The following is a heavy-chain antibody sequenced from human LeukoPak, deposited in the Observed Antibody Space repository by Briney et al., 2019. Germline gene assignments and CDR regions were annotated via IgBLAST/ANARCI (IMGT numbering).Heavy chain of an antibody. CDR1: GFTFSDYF. Sequence: PGGSLRLSCAASGFTFSDYFMTWIRQAPGKGLEWLSHISGTRSVVYYAHSVKGRITISRDNAKNSLYLQMNGLRAEDTAVYYCARDSGQQLVAPHDYWGQGTLVTVSS. J-gene: IGHJ4*02. CDR2: ISGTRSVV. CDR3: ARDSGQQLVAPHDY. V-gene: IGHV3-11*04. D-gene: IGHD6-13*01.